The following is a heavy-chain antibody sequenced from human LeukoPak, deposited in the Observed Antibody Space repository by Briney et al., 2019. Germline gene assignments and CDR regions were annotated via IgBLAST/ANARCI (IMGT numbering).Heavy chain of an antibody. D-gene: IGHD1-7*01. CDR2: IYSGGST. Sequence: GGSLRLSCAASGFTVSSNYMSWVRQAPGKGLEWVSVIYSGGSTYYADSVTGRFTISRDNSKNTLYLQMNSLRAEDTAVYYCAKDRVATTRSQYYFDYWGQGTLVTVSS. V-gene: IGHV3-53*01. CDR1: GFTVSSNY. CDR3: AKDRVATTRSQYYFDY. J-gene: IGHJ4*02.